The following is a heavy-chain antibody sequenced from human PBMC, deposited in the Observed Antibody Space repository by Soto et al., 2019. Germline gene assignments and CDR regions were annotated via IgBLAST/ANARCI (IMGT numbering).Heavy chain of an antibody. Sequence: GGSLRLSCAASGFTFSSYPMTWVRQAPGKGLEWVSIIGGSGGSTYYADSVRGRFTISRDNSKNTLYLQMNSLRAEDTAVYYCAKVRPGFAYGGQGPLVTVSA. CDR2: IGGSGGST. J-gene: IGHJ4*02. CDR3: AKVRPGFAY. V-gene: IGHV3-23*01. CDR1: GFTFSSYP.